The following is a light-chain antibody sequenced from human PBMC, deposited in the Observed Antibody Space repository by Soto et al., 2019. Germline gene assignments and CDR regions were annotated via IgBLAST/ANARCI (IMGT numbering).Light chain of an antibody. J-gene: IGLJ1*01. CDR1: SXNIGGNS. CDR2: DDN. Sequence: QSVLTQPPSVSAAPGQKVTISCSGSSXNIGGNSVSWYQQLPGTAPKLLTYDDNKRPSGIPDRFSGSKSGTSATLGITGFQTGDEADYYCGSWDSSLSAYVFGTGTKVTVL. CDR3: GSWDSSLSAYV. V-gene: IGLV1-51*01.